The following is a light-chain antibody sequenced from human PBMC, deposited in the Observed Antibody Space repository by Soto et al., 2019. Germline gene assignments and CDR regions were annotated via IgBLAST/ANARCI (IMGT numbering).Light chain of an antibody. V-gene: IGLV1-40*01. J-gene: IGLJ1*01. CDR3: QSYDSSLRV. CDR2: GNS. Sequence: SVLTQPPSVSGAPGQRVTISCTGSSSNIGAGYDVHWYQQLPGTAPKLLIYGNSNRPSGVPDRFSGSKSGTSASLAITGLQAEDEADYYCQSYDSSLRVFGNGTQLTVL. CDR1: SSNIGAGYD.